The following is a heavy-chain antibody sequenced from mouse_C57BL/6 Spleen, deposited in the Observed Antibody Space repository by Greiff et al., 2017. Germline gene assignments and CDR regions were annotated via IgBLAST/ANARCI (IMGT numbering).Heavy chain of an antibody. J-gene: IGHJ4*01. CDR1: GFSFTSYS. CDR2: IWPGGGT. V-gene: IGHV2-9-1*01. D-gene: IGHD1-1*01. Sequence: VMLVEPGPGLVAPSQSLSITCTVSGFSFTSYSISWVRQPPGKGLEWLGVIWPGGGTNYNSALKTRLSISKDNSKSKDFIKMNSLQTDDTARYNCARSSDYAMDYWGQGTTVTVSA. CDR3: ARSSDYAMDY.